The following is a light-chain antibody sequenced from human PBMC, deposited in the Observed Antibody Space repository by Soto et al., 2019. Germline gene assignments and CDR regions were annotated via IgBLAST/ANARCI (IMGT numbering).Light chain of an antibody. V-gene: IGKV3-20*01. CDR1: QSVATSQ. CDR2: GAS. CDR3: QQFASSPRT. J-gene: IGKJ1*01. Sequence: EIVLTQSPGTLSLSPGKRATLFCRASQSVATSQLAWYQQKPGQAPRLLIGASSRATGVPDRFIASGSGTDFTLTISRLEPEDFAVYYCQQFASSPRTFGRGTKVEIK.